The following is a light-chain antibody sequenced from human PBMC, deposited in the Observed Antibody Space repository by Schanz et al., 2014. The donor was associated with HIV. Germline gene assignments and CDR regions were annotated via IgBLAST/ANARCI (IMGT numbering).Light chain of an antibody. CDR2: GAF. J-gene: IGKJ2*01. Sequence: EIVMTQSPATLYVSPGEGATLSCRASQSISNNLAWYQHKPGQAPRLLIYGAFTRATGIPVRFSGRGSGTDFTLTISRLEPEDFAVYYCQQYGSSPQYTFGQGTKLEIK. CDR1: QSISNN. CDR3: QQYGSSPQYT. V-gene: IGKV3-20*01.